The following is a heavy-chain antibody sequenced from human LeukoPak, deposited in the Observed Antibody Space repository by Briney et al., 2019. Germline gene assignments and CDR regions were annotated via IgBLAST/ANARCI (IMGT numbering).Heavy chain of an antibody. V-gene: IGHV3-21*01. CDR1: GFTFSSYS. CDR3: ASPNVLRYFDC. CDR2: ISSSSLYI. J-gene: IGHJ5*01. D-gene: IGHD3-9*01. Sequence: GGSLRLSCAASGFTFSSYSMNWVRQAPGKGLEWVSSISSSSLYIYYADSVKGRFTISRDNAKNSLYLQMNSLRAADTAVYYCASPNVLRYFDCWGQGTLVTVSS.